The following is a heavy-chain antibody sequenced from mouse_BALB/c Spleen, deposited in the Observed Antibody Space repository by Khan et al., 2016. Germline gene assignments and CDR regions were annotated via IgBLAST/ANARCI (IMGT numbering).Heavy chain of an antibody. V-gene: IGHV3-2*02. CDR1: DYSITSDYA. CDR2: ITYSGYT. D-gene: IGHD1-1*01. J-gene: IGHJ2*01. Sequence: EVQLQESGPGLVKPSQSLSLTCTVTDYSITSDYAWNWIRQFPGNKLEWMGYITYSGYTSYNPSLKSRISITRDTSKNQFFLQLNSVTTEDTATYYCATSGNYFDYWGQGTTLTVSS. CDR3: ATSGNYFDY.